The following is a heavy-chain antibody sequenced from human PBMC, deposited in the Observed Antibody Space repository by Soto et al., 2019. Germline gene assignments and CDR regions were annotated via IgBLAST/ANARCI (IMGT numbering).Heavy chain of an antibody. V-gene: IGHV4-34*01. Sequence: SSTLSLTCAVYGGSFRGSYWSWIGQPPGKGLEWIGEINHSGSTTYNPPLKSRVTISVDTSKNQFSLKLSSVTAADTAVYYCARGLRQWLVSNYYYGRDAWGQGTPVTVSS. CDR2: INHSGST. J-gene: IGHJ6*02. D-gene: IGHD6-19*01. CDR3: ARGLRQWLVSNYYYGRDA. CDR1: GGSFRGSY.